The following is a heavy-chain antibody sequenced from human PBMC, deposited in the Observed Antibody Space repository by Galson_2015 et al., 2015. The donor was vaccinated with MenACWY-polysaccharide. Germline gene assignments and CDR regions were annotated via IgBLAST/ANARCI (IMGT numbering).Heavy chain of an antibody. Sequence: SLRLSCAGSGVRFGGGGVHWVRHAPGEGLVWVASINNDGSVTSYVDSVKGRFTVSRDNAKNTVYLQMNSLRAEDTAVYYCARDPHSTTGCSIHDAFHVWGQGTKVTVSS. CDR1: GVRFGGGG. D-gene: IGHD4-17*01. CDR2: INNDGSVT. V-gene: IGHV3-74*01. J-gene: IGHJ3*01. CDR3: ARDPHSTTGCSIHDAFHV.